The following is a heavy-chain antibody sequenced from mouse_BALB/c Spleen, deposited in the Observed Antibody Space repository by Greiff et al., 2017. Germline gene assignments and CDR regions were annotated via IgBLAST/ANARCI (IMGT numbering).Heavy chain of an antibody. Sequence: VQLQQSGAELVRPGTSVKISCKASGYTFTNYWLGWVKQRPGHGLEWIGDIYPGGGYTNYNEKFKGKATLTADTSSSTAYMQLSSLTSEDSAVYFCARRVYDYDGHYYAMDYWGQGTSVTVSS. CDR1: GYTFTNYW. CDR3: ARRVYDYDGHYYAMDY. CDR2: IYPGGGYT. D-gene: IGHD2-4*01. J-gene: IGHJ4*01. V-gene: IGHV1-63*02.